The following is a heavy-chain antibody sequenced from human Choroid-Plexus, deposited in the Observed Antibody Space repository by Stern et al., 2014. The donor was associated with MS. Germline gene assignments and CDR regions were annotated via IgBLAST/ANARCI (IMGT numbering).Heavy chain of an antibody. V-gene: IGHV3-30*18. J-gene: IGHJ4*02. Sequence: VQLVEPGGGVVQPGRPLRLSCVASGFTFGSCAMHWVRQAPGKGLARVAGVSYDGSNKYYADSVKGRFTISRDNSQNTLYMQMSSLRPEDTAVYYCAKDRQYLTXXXXXWGQGSLVTVSS. CDR2: VSYDGSNK. CDR1: GFTFGSCA. CDR3: AKDRQYLTXXXXX. D-gene: IGHD2/OR15-2a*01.